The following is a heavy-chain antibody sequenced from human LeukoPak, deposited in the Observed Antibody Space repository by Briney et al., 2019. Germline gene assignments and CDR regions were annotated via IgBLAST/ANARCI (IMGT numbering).Heavy chain of an antibody. V-gene: IGHV3-23*01. J-gene: IGHJ4*02. D-gene: IGHD3-10*01. CDR3: AKGATMAWGVFDY. Sequence: GGSLGLSCAASGFTFNSYGMNWVRQAPGKGLEWVSGISTGGGSTHYADSVKGRFTISRDNSKNTLYLQMNNLRAEDTAEYYCAKGATMAWGVFDYWGQGTLVTVSS. CDR2: ISTGGGST. CDR1: GFTFNSYG.